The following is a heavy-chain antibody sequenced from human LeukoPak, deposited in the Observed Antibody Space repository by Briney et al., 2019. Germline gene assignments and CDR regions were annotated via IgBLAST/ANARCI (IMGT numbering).Heavy chain of an antibody. CDR3: GRAGEKGTGYYMDF. Sequence: GGSLRLSCAASGFIFSHHGMHWVRQAPAKGLEGVAFIIFDGSKKYFVDSVKGRFTISRDNSNNAVSLQMNNLRTEDTAMYYCGRAGEKGTGYYMDFWGQGTMVTVSS. CDR2: IIFDGSKK. D-gene: IGHD3-22*01. CDR1: GFIFSHHG. V-gene: IGHV3-30*02. J-gene: IGHJ4*02.